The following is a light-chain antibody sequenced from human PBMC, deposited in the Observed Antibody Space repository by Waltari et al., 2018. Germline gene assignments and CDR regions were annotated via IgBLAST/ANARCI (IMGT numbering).Light chain of an antibody. J-gene: IGLJ3*02. CDR2: GST. Sequence: QSVLTQPPSVSGAPGQRVTISCTWSGSNIGAASDVPWYQQLPRAAPKLLIYGSTSRPLGVPDRFFGSTSGTSAFLAITGLQAEDEADYYCQSYDTTLSVVFGGGTKLTVL. CDR3: QSYDTTLSVV. CDR1: GSNIGAASD. V-gene: IGLV1-40*01.